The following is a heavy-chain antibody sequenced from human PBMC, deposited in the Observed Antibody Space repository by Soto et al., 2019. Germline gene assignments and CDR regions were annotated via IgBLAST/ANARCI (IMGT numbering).Heavy chain of an antibody. D-gene: IGHD4-17*01. CDR2: IYYSGRT. Sequence: QLQLQESGPGLVKPSETLSLTCTVSGGSISSSSSYWGWIRQPPGKGLEWIGYIYYSGRTNYNPSLKSRVTISVDTSKNQFSLKLNSATAADTAVYYCERPPRGAATVTSVINWFDPWGQGALVTVSS. V-gene: IGHV4-39*01. CDR1: GGSISSSSSY. J-gene: IGHJ5*02. CDR3: ERPPRGAATVTSVINWFDP.